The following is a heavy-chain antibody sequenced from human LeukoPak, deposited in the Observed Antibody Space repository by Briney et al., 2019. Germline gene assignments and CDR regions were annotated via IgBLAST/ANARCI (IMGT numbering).Heavy chain of an antibody. V-gene: IGHV3-43D*03. CDR3: AKVAIEMATITYFDY. J-gene: IGHJ4*02. Sequence: HPGGSLRLSCAASGFTFDDYAMHWVRQAPGKGLEWVSLISWDGGSTYYADSVKGRFSISRDNSKNSLYLQMNSLRAEDTALYYCAKVAIEMATITYFDYWGQGTLVTVSS. CDR1: GFTFDDYA. D-gene: IGHD5-24*01. CDR2: ISWDGGST.